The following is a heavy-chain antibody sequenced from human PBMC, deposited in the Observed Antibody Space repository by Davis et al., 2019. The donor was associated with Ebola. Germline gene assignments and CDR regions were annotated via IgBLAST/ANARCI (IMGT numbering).Heavy chain of an antibody. D-gene: IGHD6-25*01. CDR1: GFTFSSYA. Sequence: GGSLRLSCAASGFTFSSYAMHWVRQAPGKGLEWVAVISYDGSNKYYADSVKGRFTISRDNSKNTLYLQMNSLRAEDTAVYYCASRSPAPFDPWGQGTLVTVSS. CDR2: ISYDGSNK. V-gene: IGHV3-30*04. J-gene: IGHJ5*02. CDR3: ASRSPAPFDP.